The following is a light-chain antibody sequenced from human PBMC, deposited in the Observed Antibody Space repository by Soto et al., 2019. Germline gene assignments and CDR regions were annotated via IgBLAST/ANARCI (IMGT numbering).Light chain of an antibody. V-gene: IGKV1-8*01. CDR3: EQYNSFPQT. J-gene: IGKJ2*01. Sequence: AIRMTQSTSSFSASTGDRVTITCRATQGISNYLAWYQQKPVKAPKLLIYRASVLESGVPSRFIGGGSGTNFSLNISYLQSEDFDTYYCEQYNSFPQTFGHGTKLEIK. CDR2: RAS. CDR1: QGISNY.